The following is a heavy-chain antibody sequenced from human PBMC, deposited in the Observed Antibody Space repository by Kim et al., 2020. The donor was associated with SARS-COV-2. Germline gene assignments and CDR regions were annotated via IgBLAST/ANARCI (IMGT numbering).Heavy chain of an antibody. D-gene: IGHD3-9*01. V-gene: IGHV4-39*07. CDR2: VHYIGPS. J-gene: IGHJ6*01. CDR3: AGLSGNFGWSRAGVDV. Sequence: SETLSLTCTVSGGSINNDAYYWGWIRQPPGQGLEWFGNVHYIGPSYYNPSLKSRVKASVDTSKKQFSLKPTSVTAADRAEYYCAGLSGNFGWSRAGVDV. CDR1: GGSINNDAYY.